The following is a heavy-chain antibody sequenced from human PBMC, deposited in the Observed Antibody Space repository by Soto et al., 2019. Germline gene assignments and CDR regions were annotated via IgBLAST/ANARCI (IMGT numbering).Heavy chain of an antibody. V-gene: IGHV3-30-3*01. CDR2: ISYDGSNK. Sequence: GGSLRLSCAASGFTFSSYAMHWVRQAPGKGLEWVAVISYDGSNKYYADSVKGRFTISRDNSKNTLYLQMSSLRAEDTAVYYCARNHYYDSSGLYYWGQGTLVTVS. CDR1: GFTFSSYA. CDR3: ARNHYYDSSGLYY. J-gene: IGHJ4*02. D-gene: IGHD3-22*01.